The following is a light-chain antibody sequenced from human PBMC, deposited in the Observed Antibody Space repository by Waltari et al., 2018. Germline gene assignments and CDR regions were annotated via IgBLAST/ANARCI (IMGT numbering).Light chain of an antibody. Sequence: EVVLTQSPDTLSVSPGERATLSCRTSRSVNSNLAWYQHKPGQAPMLLMYGASTRPTGIPARFSGSESGTEFTLTITSLQSEDFAVYYCQQYNNWPLTFGGGTKVEI. V-gene: IGKV3-15*01. CDR1: RSVNSN. CDR2: GAS. J-gene: IGKJ4*01. CDR3: QQYNNWPLT.